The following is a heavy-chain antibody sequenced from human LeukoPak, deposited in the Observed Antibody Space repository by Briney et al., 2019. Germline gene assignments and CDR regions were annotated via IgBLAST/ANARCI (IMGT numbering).Heavy chain of an antibody. CDR3: ARDYCSGGSCYGDWNAFDI. J-gene: IGHJ3*02. CDR2: IYYSGST. CDR1: GGSISSYY. V-gene: IGHV4-59*12. D-gene: IGHD2-15*01. Sequence: PSETLSLTCTVSGGSISSYYWSWIRQPPGKGLEWIGYIYYSGSTYYNPSLRSRVTISVDTSKNQFSLKLSSVTAADTAVYYCARDYCSGGSCYGDWNAFDIWGQGTMVTVSS.